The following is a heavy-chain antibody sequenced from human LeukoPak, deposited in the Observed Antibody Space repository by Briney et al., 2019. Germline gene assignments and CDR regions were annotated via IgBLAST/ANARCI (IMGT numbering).Heavy chain of an antibody. J-gene: IGHJ4*02. D-gene: IGHD6-19*01. CDR1: GFTFSSYA. V-gene: IGHV3-30*04. CDR2: ISYDGSNK. Sequence: GGSLRLSCAASGFTFSSYAMHWVRQAPGKGLEWVAVISYDGSNKYYADSVEGRFTISRDNSKNTLYLQMNSLRAEDTAVYYCARAYSSGWYGVDYWGQGTLVTVSS. CDR3: ARAYSSGWYGVDY.